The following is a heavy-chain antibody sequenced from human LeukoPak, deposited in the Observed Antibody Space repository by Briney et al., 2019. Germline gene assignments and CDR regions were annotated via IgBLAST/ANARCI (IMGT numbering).Heavy chain of an antibody. J-gene: IGHJ4*02. CDR2: ISSSSSTI. CDR1: GFTFSSYS. V-gene: IGHV3-48*04. CDR3: AREGGKRTYYYDSSGLPLGY. Sequence: PGGSLRLSCAASGFTFSSYSMNWVRQAPGKGLERVSYISSSSSTIYYADSVKGRFTISRDNAKNSLYLQMNSLRAEDTAVYYCAREGGKRTYYYDSSGLPLGYWGQGTLVTVSS. D-gene: IGHD3-22*01.